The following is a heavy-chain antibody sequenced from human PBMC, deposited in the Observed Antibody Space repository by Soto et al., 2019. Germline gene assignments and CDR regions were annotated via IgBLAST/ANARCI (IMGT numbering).Heavy chain of an antibody. CDR3: ARGRYGDY. J-gene: IGHJ4*02. V-gene: IGHV1-18*01. CDR2: ISAHNGNT. Sequence: QVHLVQSGAEVKKPGASVKVSCQGSGYAFTTYGITWVRQAPGQGLEWMGWISAHNGNTNYARKPQGRGTVPRDTSTSTAYMELRSRRCDDTAVYYCARGRYGDYWGQGALVTVSS. D-gene: IGHD1-1*01. CDR1: GYAFTTYG.